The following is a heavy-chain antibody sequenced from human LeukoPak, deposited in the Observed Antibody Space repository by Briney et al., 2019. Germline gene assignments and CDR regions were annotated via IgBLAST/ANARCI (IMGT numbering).Heavy chain of an antibody. CDR1: GGSISSYY. CDR2: IYYSGST. J-gene: IGHJ4*02. Sequence: SETLSLTCTVSGGSISSYYWSWIRQPPGKGLEWIGCIYYSGSTNYNPSLKSRVTISVDTSKNQFSLKLSSVTAADTAVYYCARHASGIAAAGPDYWGQGTLVTVSS. V-gene: IGHV4-59*08. CDR3: ARHASGIAAAGPDY. D-gene: IGHD6-13*01.